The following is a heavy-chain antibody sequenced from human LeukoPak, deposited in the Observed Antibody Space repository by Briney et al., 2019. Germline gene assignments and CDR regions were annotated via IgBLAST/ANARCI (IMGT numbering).Heavy chain of an antibody. CDR1: VFTSTISW. CDR2: IKEDGSAK. Sequence: GGSLRLSCAAPVFTSTISWMSCVRQTPEKGLEYMSNIKEDGSAKYYVDSVKSRFTISRDNAKKSLDLEVNRLRGEDTAVYYCTRSRRDGNDYCGQGTLVTVYS. V-gene: IGHV3-7*01. CDR3: TRSRRDGNDY. D-gene: IGHD5-24*01. J-gene: IGHJ4*02.